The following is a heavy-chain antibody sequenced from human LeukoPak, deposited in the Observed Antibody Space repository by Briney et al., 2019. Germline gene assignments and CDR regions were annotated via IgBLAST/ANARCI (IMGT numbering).Heavy chain of an antibody. CDR1: GYTFTDHY. V-gene: IGHV1-2*02. D-gene: IGHD1-26*01. CDR2: INPNSGGT. J-gene: IGHJ4*02. Sequence: ASVNVSCKASGYTFTDHYMHWLGPAPAQGREWMGWINPNSGGTNYAQKFQGRVTMTRDTSISTAYMELSRLRSDDTAVYYFASSGWELGFYWGQGTLVTVSS. CDR3: ASSGWELGFY.